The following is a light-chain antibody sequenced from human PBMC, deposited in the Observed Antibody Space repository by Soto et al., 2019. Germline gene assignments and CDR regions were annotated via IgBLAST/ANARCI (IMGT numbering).Light chain of an antibody. J-gene: IGKJ1*01. CDR1: QRITT. Sequence: EIVLTQAPATLSVSPGERATLSCRASQRITTVAWYQQKPGQAPRLLIYGLSIRAPGVPARFSVSGSGTEFTLTISSLQSEDFAVYFCQQYNDWPTFGQGTKVDIK. V-gene: IGKV3-15*01. CDR3: QQYNDWPT. CDR2: GLS.